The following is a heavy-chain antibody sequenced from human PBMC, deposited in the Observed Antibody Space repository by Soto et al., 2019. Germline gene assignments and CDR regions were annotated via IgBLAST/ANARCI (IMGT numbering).Heavy chain of an antibody. CDR2: ISSNGGST. Sequence: GGSLRLSCSASGFTFSSYAMHWVRQAPGKGLEYVSAISSNGGSTYYADSVKGRFTISRDNSKNTLYLQMNSLRAEDTAVYYCAKGSPLYGDYVQWGQGTLVTVSS. CDR3: AKGSPLYGDYVQ. CDR1: GFTFSSYA. V-gene: IGHV3-64*04. D-gene: IGHD4-17*01. J-gene: IGHJ4*02.